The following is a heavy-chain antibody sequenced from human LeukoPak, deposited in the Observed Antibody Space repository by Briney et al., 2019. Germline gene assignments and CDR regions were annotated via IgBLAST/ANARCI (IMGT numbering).Heavy chain of an antibody. Sequence: SETLSLTCTVSGGSISSGDYYWSWIRQPPGKGLEWIGYIYYRGSTYYNPSLKSRVTISVDTSKNQFSLKLSSVTAADTAVYYCARDLYDFWSGSNLNWFDPWGQGTLVTVSS. CDR3: ARDLYDFWSGSNLNWFDP. CDR2: IYYRGST. D-gene: IGHD3-3*01. J-gene: IGHJ5*02. CDR1: GGSISSGDYY. V-gene: IGHV4-30-4*08.